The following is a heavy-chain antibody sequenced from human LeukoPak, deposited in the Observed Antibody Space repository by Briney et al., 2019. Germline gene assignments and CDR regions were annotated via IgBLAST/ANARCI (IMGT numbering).Heavy chain of an antibody. D-gene: IGHD3-16*02. CDR3: ASARYDYVWGSYRY. CDR1: GVSFSGYY. Sequence: SETLSLTCAVYGVSFSGYYWSWIRQPPGKGLEWIGEINHSGSTNYNPSLKSRVTISVDTSKNQFSLKLSSVTAADTAVYYCASARYDYVWGSYRYWGQGTLVTVSS. CDR2: INHSGST. V-gene: IGHV4-34*01. J-gene: IGHJ4*02.